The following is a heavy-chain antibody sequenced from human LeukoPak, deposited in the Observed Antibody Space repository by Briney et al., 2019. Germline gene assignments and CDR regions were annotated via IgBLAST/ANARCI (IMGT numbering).Heavy chain of an antibody. J-gene: IGHJ4*02. CDR1: GFTFSSYA. CDR3: ARPKSYIVVVPAALDY. Sequence: PGGSLRLSCAASGFTFSSYAMSWVRQAPGKGLEWVSVIYSDGSTYYAKSLKGRFTISRDNSKNTLDLQMNNLGAEDTAVYYCARPKSYIVVVPAALDYWGQGTLVTVSS. V-gene: IGHV3-53*01. D-gene: IGHD2-2*01. CDR2: IYSDGST.